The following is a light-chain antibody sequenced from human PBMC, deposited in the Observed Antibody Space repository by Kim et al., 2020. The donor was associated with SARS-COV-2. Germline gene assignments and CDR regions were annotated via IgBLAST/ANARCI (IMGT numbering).Light chain of an antibody. J-gene: IGKJ4*01. V-gene: IGKV2-30*01. CDR1: QSLVYSDGNTY. Sequence: DVVLTQSPLSLPVTLGQPASISCRSSQSLVYSDGNTYLSWFQQRPGQSPRRLIYKVSYRDSGVPDRFSGSGSGTDFTLTISRVEAEDVGLYYCVQGKYRPPLTFGGGTKVDIK. CDR2: KVS. CDR3: VQGKYRPPLT.